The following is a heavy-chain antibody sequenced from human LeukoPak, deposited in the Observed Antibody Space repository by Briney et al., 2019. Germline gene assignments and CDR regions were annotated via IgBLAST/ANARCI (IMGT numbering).Heavy chain of an antibody. CDR3: ARARQYYDSSGYYSYCFDY. CDR1: GGSISSYY. CDR2: IYYSGST. D-gene: IGHD3-22*01. J-gene: IGHJ4*02. Sequence: SETLSLTCTVSGGSISSYYWSWIRQPPGKGLEWIGYIYYSGSTNYNPSLKSRVTISVDTSKDQFSLKLSSVTAADTAVYYCARARQYYDSSGYYSYCFDYWGQGTLVTVSS. V-gene: IGHV4-59*01.